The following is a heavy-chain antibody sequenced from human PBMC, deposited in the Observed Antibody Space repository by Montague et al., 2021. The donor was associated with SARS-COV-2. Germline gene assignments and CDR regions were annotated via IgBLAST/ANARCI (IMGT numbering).Heavy chain of an antibody. CDR2: IYYSGST. CDR3: ARLHCSSTSCYYLFFAETSHLDY. J-gene: IGHJ4*02. V-gene: IGHV4-39*01. CDR1: GGSISSSSYY. D-gene: IGHD2-2*01. Sequence: SETLSLTCTVSGGSISSSSYYWGWIRQPPGKGLEWIGSIYYSGSTYYNPSLKSQVTISVDTSKNQFSLKLSSVTAADTAVYYCARLHCSSTSCYYLFFAETSHLDYWGQGTLVTVSS.